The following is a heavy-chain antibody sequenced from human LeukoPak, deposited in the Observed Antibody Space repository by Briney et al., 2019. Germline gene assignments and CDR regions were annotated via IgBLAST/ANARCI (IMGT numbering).Heavy chain of an antibody. CDR1: GFTFNNAW. J-gene: IGHJ4*02. Sequence: PGGSLRLSCAASGFTFNNAWMSWVRQAPGKGLEWVGRIKSKTDGGTTDYAAPVKGRFTISRDDSKNTLYLQMNSLKTEDTAVYYCTTEDFVVVVAANFDYRGQGTLVTVSS. CDR3: TTEDFVVVVAANFDY. V-gene: IGHV3-15*01. CDR2: IKSKTDGGTT. D-gene: IGHD2-15*01.